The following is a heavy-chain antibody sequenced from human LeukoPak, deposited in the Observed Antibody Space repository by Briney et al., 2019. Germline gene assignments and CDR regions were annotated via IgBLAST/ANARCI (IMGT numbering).Heavy chain of an antibody. V-gene: IGHV3-66*02. J-gene: IGHJ4*02. CDR2: IHSGGST. Sequence: GGXLRLSCAASGFIFSNNYMNWVRQAPGKGLEWVSVIHSGGSTYYSDSVKGRFTISRDNSKKTVNLQMNDLRAEDTAVYYCARSWDARLNFDYWGQGTLVTVSS. CDR3: ARSWDARLNFDY. CDR1: GFIFSNNY. D-gene: IGHD1-26*01.